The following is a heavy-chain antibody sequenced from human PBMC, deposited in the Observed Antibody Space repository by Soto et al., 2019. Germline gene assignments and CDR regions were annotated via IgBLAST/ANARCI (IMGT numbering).Heavy chain of an antibody. D-gene: IGHD3-9*01. Sequence: SETLSLTCTVSVGSISSSSYYWGWIRQPPGKGLEWIGSIYYSGSTYYNPSLKSRVTISVDTSKNQFSLKLSSVTAADTAVYYCARSLPHYDILTGYYPYYYYGMDVWGQGTTVTVSS. CDR1: VGSISSSSYY. CDR2: IYYSGST. J-gene: IGHJ6*02. CDR3: ARSLPHYDILTGYYPYYYYGMDV. V-gene: IGHV4-39*01.